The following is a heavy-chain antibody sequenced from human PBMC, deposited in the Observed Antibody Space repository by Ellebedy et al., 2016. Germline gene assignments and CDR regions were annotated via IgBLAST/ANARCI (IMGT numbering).Heavy chain of an antibody. CDR2: IYHSGST. D-gene: IGHD3-10*01. J-gene: IGHJ4*02. Sequence: SETLSLTXAVSGGSISSSNWWSWVRQPPGKGLEWIGEIYHSGSTNYNPSLKSRVTISVDKSKNQFSLKLSSVTAADTAVYYCARVGRDGELFPYYFDYWGQGTLVTVSS. CDR3: ARVGRDGELFPYYFDY. CDR1: GGSISSSNW. V-gene: IGHV4-4*02.